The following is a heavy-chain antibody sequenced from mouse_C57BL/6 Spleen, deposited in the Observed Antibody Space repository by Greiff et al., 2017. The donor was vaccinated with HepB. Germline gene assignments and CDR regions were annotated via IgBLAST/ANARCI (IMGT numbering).Heavy chain of an antibody. CDR2: INPSTGGT. Sequence: EVQLQQSGPELVKPGASVKISCKASGYSFTGYYMNWVKQSPEKSLEWIGEINPSTGGTTYNQKFKAKATLTVDKSSSTAYMQLKSLTSEDSAVYYCARMYYGSSYGFAYWGQGTLVTVSA. J-gene: IGHJ3*01. V-gene: IGHV1-42*01. CDR1: GYSFTGYY. D-gene: IGHD1-1*01. CDR3: ARMYYGSSYGFAY.